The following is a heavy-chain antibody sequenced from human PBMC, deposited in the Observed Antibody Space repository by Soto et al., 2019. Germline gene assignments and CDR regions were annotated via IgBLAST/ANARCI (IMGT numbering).Heavy chain of an antibody. CDR3: AAGRGGGGY. D-gene: IGHD3-10*01. J-gene: IGHJ4*02. V-gene: IGHV3-53*01. Sequence: EVQLVESGGGLIQPGGSLRLSCAVSGFTVSNNYMSWVRQAPGKGLEGVSVIYSGGYTAYGDSVKGRFTISRDNSKNTIYLQIMDPRADDAAVFYWAAGRGGGGYWGQGTLVTVSS. CDR1: GFTVSNNY. CDR2: IYSGGYT.